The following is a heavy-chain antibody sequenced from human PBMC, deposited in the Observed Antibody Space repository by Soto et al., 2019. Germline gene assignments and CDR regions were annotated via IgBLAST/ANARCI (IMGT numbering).Heavy chain of an antibody. J-gene: IGHJ4*02. Sequence: ASVKVSCKASGYTFTSYYMHWVRQAPGQGLEWMGIINPSGGSTSYAQKFQGRVTMTRDTSTSTVYMELSSLRSEDTAVYYCARSKNHRDLVGATDYWGQGTLVTVSS. CDR1: GYTFTSYY. D-gene: IGHD1-26*01. V-gene: IGHV1-46*01. CDR3: ARSKNHRDLVGATDY. CDR2: INPSGGST.